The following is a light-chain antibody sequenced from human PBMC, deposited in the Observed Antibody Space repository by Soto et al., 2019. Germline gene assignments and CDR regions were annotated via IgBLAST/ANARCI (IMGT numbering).Light chain of an antibody. CDR1: QSVTSSY. CDR3: HQYGSSPPT. CDR2: AAS. V-gene: IGKV3-20*01. J-gene: IGKJ4*01. Sequence: EIVLTQSPGTLSLSPGERATLSCRASQSVTSSYLAWYQHKPGQAPRLLIYAASRRATGIPDRFTGSGSGTDFTLTISRLGPDDFEVYYCHQYGSSPPTFGGGTKVEIK.